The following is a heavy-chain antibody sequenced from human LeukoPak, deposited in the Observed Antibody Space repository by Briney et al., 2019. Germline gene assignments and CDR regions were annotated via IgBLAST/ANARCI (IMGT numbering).Heavy chain of an antibody. V-gene: IGHV3-7*01. Sequence: PGGSLRLSCAASGFTFSSYWMSWVRQAPGKGLEWVANIKQDGSEKYYVDSVKGRFTISRDNAKNSVYLQMNSLRAEDTAVYYCARDRGSSTSCYSYWGQGTLVTVSS. J-gene: IGHJ4*02. CDR2: IKQDGSEK. CDR1: GFTFSSYW. CDR3: ARDRGSSTSCYSY. D-gene: IGHD2-2*01.